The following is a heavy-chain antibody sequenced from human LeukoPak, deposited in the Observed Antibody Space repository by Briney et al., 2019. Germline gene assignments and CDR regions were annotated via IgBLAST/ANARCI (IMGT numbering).Heavy chain of an antibody. CDR3: ARGYSSSHFNWFDP. J-gene: IGHJ5*02. CDR1: GYSFTTHG. D-gene: IGHD6-13*01. Sequence: ASVKVSCKASGYSFTTHGISWVRQAPGQGLEWMGWISAYNGNTNYAQKFQGRVTMTTDTPTSTAYMELRSLRSDDTAVYYCARGYSSSHFNWFDPWGQGTLVTVSS. CDR2: ISAYNGNT. V-gene: IGHV1-18*01.